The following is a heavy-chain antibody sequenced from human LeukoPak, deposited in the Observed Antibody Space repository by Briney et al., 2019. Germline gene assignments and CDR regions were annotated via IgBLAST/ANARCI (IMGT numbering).Heavy chain of an antibody. V-gene: IGHV1-2*06. CDR2: INPNSGGT. CDR1: GYTFSSYY. CDR3: ARGHWGLDY. Sequence: ASVKVSCKVSGYTFSSYYLHWVRQAPGQGLEWMGRINPNSGGTNYAQKFQGRVTMTRDTSISTAYMDLSSLTSDDTAVYYCARGHWGLDYWGQGTLVTVSS. D-gene: IGHD7-27*01. J-gene: IGHJ4*02.